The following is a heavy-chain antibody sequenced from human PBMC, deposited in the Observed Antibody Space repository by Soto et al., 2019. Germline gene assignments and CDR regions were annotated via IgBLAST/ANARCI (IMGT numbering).Heavy chain of an antibody. CDR2: INHSGST. D-gene: IGHD1-7*01. V-gene: IGHV4-34*01. CDR1: GGSFSGYY. CDR3: APRMSLVGKNLGLPGYMDV. J-gene: IGHJ6*03. Sequence: KPSETLSLTCAVYGGSFSGYYWSWIRQPPGKGLEWIGEINHSGSTNYNPSLKSRVTISVDTSKNQFSLKLSSVTAADTAVYYCAPRMSLVGKNLGLPGYMDVWCKGTTVTVSS.